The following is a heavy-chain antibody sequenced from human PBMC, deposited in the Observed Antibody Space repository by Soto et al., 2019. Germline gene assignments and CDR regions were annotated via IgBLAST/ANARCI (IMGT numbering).Heavy chain of an antibody. CDR3: AKSGKMLRQPLDY. D-gene: IGHD2-15*01. CDR1: GFTFSSYG. CDR2: ISYDGSNK. J-gene: IGHJ4*02. Sequence: QVQLVESGGGVVQPGRSLRLSCAASGFTFSSYGMHWVRQAPGKGLEWVAVISYDGSNKYYADSVKGRFTISRDNSKNTLYLQMNSLRAEDTAMYYCAKSGKMLRQPLDYWGQGTLVTVSS. V-gene: IGHV3-30*18.